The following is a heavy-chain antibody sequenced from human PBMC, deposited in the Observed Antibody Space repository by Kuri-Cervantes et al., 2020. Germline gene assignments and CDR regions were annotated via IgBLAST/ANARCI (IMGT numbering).Heavy chain of an antibody. CDR2: IYYSGST. J-gene: IGHJ6*02. CDR3: ARDHGYYGSGITFGMDV. D-gene: IGHD3-10*01. V-gene: IGHV4-30-4*01. Sequence: SETLSLTCTVSGGSIGSGDYYWSWIRQPLGKGLEWIGYIYYSGSTYYNPSLRSRVTISVDTSKNQFSLKLSSVTAADTAVYYCARDHGYYGSGITFGMDVWGQGTTVTVSS. CDR1: GGSIGSGDYY.